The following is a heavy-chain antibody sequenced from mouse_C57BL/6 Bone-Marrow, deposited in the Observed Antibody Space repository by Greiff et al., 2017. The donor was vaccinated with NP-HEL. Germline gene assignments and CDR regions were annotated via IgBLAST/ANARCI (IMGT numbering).Heavy chain of an antibody. J-gene: IGHJ4*01. CDR1: GFTFSSYA. CDR2: ISDGGSYT. V-gene: IGHV5-4*01. Sequence: DVQLVESGGGLVKPGGSLKLSCAASGFTFSSYAMSWVRQTPEKRLEWVATISDGGSYTYYPDNVKGRFTISRDNAKNNLYLQMSHLKSEDTAMYYCARDKTRAMDYWGQGTSVTVSS. CDR3: ARDKTRAMDY.